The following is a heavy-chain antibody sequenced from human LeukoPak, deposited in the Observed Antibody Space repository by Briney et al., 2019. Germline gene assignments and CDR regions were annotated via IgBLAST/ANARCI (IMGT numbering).Heavy chain of an antibody. CDR3: AIVFRGELSYYFDY. CDR2: IYYSGST. V-gene: IGHV4-59*11. D-gene: IGHD3-16*02. Sequence: PSETLSLTCTVSGGSISSHYWSWIRQPPGKGLEWIGYIYYSGSTNYNPSLKSRVTISVDTSKNQFSLKLSSVTAADTAVYYCAIVFRGELSYYFDYWGQGTLVTVSS. J-gene: IGHJ4*02. CDR1: GGSISSHY.